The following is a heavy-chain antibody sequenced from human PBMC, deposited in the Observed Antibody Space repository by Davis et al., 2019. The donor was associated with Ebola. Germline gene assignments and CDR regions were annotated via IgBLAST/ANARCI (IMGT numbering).Heavy chain of an antibody. D-gene: IGHD6-19*01. V-gene: IGHV4-61*01. CDR3: ARGRLDRRYYYMDV. Sequence: GSLRLSCTVSGGSVSSGSYYWSWIRQPPGKGLEWIGYIYYSGSTNYNPSLKSRVTISVDTSKNQFSLKLSSVTAADTAVYYCARGRLDRRYYYMDVWGKGTTVTVSS. CDR1: GGSVSSGSYY. CDR2: IYYSGST. J-gene: IGHJ6*03.